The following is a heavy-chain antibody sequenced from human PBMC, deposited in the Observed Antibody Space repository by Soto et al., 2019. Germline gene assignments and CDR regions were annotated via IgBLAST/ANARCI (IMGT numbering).Heavy chain of an antibody. CDR2: ISGSGGST. CDR1: GFTFSSYA. V-gene: IGHV3-23*01. D-gene: IGHD3-9*01. Sequence: GGSLRLSCAASGFTFSSYAMSWVRQAPGKGLEWVSAISGSGGSTYYADSVKGRFTISRDNSKNTLYLQMNSLRAEDTAVYYCAKRIAPYYDILTGYYNDYFDYWGQGTLVTVSS. CDR3: AKRIAPYYDILTGYYNDYFDY. J-gene: IGHJ4*02.